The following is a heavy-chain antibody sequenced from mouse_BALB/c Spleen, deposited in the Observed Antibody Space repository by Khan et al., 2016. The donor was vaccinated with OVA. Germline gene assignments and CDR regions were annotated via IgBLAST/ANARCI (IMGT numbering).Heavy chain of an antibody. CDR2: INPYNGGT. V-gene: IGHV1-37*01. CDR1: GYSLTGYT. D-gene: IGHD2-4*01. CDR3: ARGGITRAMYY. Sequence: EVQLQQSGPEVVKPGVSVKISCKASGYSLTGYTMKWVKQSHGKNLEWIGLINPYNGGTAYNQNFKGKATFTVDKSSSTASLAVISLTFEDSAVYYFARGGITRAMYYWGQGTSVTVSS. J-gene: IGHJ4*01.